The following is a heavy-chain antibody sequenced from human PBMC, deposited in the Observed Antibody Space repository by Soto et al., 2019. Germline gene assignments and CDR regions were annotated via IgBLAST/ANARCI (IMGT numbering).Heavy chain of an antibody. J-gene: IGHJ5*02. CDR1: DGSFRGYY. V-gene: IGHV4-34*09. CDR3: ARDPAP. CDR2: INHSGTT. Sequence: PSETLPDTSAVYDGSFRGYYWSWIRQPPGKGLEWIGEINHSGTTYYNPSLKSRVTISVDTSKNQFSLKLTSVTAADTAVYYCARDPAPWGQGTLVTVSS.